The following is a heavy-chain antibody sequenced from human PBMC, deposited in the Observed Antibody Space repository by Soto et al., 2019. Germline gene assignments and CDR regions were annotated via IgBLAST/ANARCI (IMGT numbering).Heavy chain of an antibody. CDR1: GFTFSSYG. CDR3: AKVLVIVVPIRDDDAFDI. V-gene: IGHV3-30*18. Sequence: QVQLVESGGGVVQPGRSLRLSCAASGFTFSSYGMHWVRQAPGNGLEWVAVISYDGSNKYYADSVKGRFTISRDNSKNTLYLQMNSLRAEDTAVYYCAKVLVIVVPIRDDDAFDIWGQGTMVTVSS. J-gene: IGHJ3*02. CDR2: ISYDGSNK. D-gene: IGHD3-22*01.